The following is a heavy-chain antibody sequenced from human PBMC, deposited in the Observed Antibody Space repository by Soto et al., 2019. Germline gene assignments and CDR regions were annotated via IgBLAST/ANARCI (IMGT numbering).Heavy chain of an antibody. D-gene: IGHD3-22*01. J-gene: IGHJ6*02. Sequence: SVKVSCKASGGTFSSYAISWVRQAPGQGLEWMGGIIPIFGTANYAQKFQGRVTITADESASTAYMELSSLRSEDTAVYYCAREPGYYDSRASYYYGMDVWGQGTTVTVS. CDR1: GGTFSSYA. CDR2: IIPIFGTA. V-gene: IGHV1-69*13. CDR3: AREPGYYDSRASYYYGMDV.